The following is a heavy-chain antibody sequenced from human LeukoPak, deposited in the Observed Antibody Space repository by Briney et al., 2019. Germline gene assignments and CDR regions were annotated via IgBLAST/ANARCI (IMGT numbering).Heavy chain of an antibody. V-gene: IGHV3-7*01. J-gene: IGHJ4*02. CDR1: GFTFSTYW. CDR2: IKQDGSEK. CDR3: ARARGGYDLDY. Sequence: TGGSLRLSCAASGFTFSTYWMSWVRQAPGKGLEWVANIKQDGSEKYYVDSVKGRFTISRDNAENSLYLQMNSLRAEDTAVYYCARARGGYDLDYWGQGTLVTVSS. D-gene: IGHD5-12*01.